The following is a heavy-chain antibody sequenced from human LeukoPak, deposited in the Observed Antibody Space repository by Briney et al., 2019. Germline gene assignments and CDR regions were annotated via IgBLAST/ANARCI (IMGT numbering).Heavy chain of an antibody. J-gene: IGHJ6*03. CDR1: GGSFSSYY. V-gene: IGHV4-4*07. CDR2: IYTSGST. CDR3: ARERTADIVVVPAYYYYYMDV. Sequence: SETLSLTCTVSGGSFSSYYWSWIRQPAGKGLEWIGRIYTSGSTNYNPSLKSRVTMSVDTSKNQFSLKLSSVTAADTAVYYCARERTADIVVVPAYYYYYMDVWGKGTTVTVSS. D-gene: IGHD2-2*01.